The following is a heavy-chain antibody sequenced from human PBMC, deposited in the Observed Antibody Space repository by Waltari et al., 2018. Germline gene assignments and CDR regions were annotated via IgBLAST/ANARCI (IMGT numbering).Heavy chain of an antibody. Sequence: QVQLVESGGGVVQPGRSLRLSCAASGFTFSSYGMHWVRQAPGKGLEWVAVIWYDGSNKYYADSVKGRFTISRDNSKNTLYLQMNSLRAEDTAMYYCAKGAEWFGELHWGQGTMVTVSS. J-gene: IGHJ3*01. CDR3: AKGAEWFGELH. CDR2: IWYDGSNK. V-gene: IGHV3-30*18. D-gene: IGHD3-10*01. CDR1: GFTFSSYG.